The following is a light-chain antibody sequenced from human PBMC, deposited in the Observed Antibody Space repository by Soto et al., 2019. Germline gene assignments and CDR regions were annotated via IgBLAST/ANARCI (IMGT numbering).Light chain of an antibody. V-gene: IGKV3-11*01. CDR1: QSVSSY. Sequence: EIVLTQSPATLSLSPGERATLSCRASQSVSSYFAWYQQKPGQAPRLLIYDASNRATGIPARFSGSGSGIDFTLTISSLEPEDFAVYYCQQRSNWPPYPFGQGTKLEI. CDR3: QQRSNWPPYP. J-gene: IGKJ2*01. CDR2: DAS.